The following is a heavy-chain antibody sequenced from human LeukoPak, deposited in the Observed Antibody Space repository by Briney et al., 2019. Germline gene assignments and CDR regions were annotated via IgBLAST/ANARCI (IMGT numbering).Heavy chain of an antibody. J-gene: IGHJ4*02. CDR2: ISSSGSTI. CDR1: GFTFSDYY. Sequence: GGSLRLSCAASGFTFSDYYMSWIRQAPGKGLEWVSYISSSGSTIYYADSVKGRFTISRDNAKNSLYLQMNSLRAEDTAVYYCARYVWGSYRWAMVPYWGQGTLVTVSS. D-gene: IGHD3-16*02. V-gene: IGHV3-11*01. CDR3: ARYVWGSYRWAMVPY.